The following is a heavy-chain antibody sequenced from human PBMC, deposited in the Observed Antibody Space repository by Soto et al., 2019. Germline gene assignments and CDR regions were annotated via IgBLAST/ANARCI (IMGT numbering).Heavy chain of an antibody. J-gene: IGHJ3*01. CDR3: AKDNGSGCDWLRVGVASDL. CDR1: GFTFSSYD. V-gene: IGHV3-30*18. Sequence: QVQLVESGGGVVQPGRSLRLSCAASGFTFSSYDMHWVRQAPGKGLEWVAVISYDGSNKYYADSVKGRLTISRDNSKNTLYLQMTSLSGEDTAVYYRAKDNGSGCDWLRVGVASDLWGQVTIFTVSS. CDR2: ISYDGSNK. D-gene: IGHD5-12*01.